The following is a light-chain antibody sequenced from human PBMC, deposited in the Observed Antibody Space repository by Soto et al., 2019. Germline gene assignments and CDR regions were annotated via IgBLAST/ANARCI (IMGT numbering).Light chain of an antibody. V-gene: IGLV2-14*01. J-gene: IGLJ1*01. CDR2: EVS. CDR3: KSYAGSNAYV. CDR1: SSDVGGYNY. Sequence: QSALTQPASVSGSPGQSITISCTGTSSDVGGYNYVSWYQQHPGKAPKLIICEVSNRPSGVSNRFSGSKSGSTASLTISGLQAEDEADYFCKSYAGSNAYVFGSGTKVTVL.